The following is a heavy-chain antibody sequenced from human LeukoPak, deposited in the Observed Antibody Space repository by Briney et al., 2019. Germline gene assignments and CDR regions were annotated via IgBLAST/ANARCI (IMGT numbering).Heavy chain of an antibody. CDR3: AKYVSAKGPPYGLDV. CDR2: ISASGGST. D-gene: IGHD2/OR15-2a*01. Sequence: QSRGALRLSCAHSEFTFSSYAMQWVRQGLGKGLEWVSGISASGGSTYYADSVKGRFTISRDNSKNTLYLQMNSLRAEDTAIYYCAKYVSAKGPPYGLDVWGQGTTVTVSS. J-gene: IGHJ6*02. CDR1: EFTFSSYA. V-gene: IGHV3-23*01.